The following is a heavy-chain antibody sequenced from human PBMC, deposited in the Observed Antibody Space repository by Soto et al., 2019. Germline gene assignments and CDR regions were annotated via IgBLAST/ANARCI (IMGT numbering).Heavy chain of an antibody. CDR2: IRSKANSYAT. V-gene: IGHV3-73*01. D-gene: IGHD6-19*01. CDR3: TRHRHGYSSGWYWVNFDY. J-gene: IGHJ4*02. CDR1: GFTFSGSS. Sequence: GGSLRLSCAASGFTFSGSSIHWVRQASWKGLEWVGRIRSKANSYATAYAASVKGRFTISRDDSKNTAYLQMNSLKTEDTAVYYCTRHRHGYSSGWYWVNFDYWGQGTLVTFSS.